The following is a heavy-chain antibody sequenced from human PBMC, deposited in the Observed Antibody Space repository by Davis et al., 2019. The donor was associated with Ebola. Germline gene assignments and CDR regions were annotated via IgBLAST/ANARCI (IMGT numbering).Heavy chain of an antibody. CDR3: ARDLAAAGRYYYYYMDV. J-gene: IGHJ6*03. V-gene: IGHV3-30-3*01. Sequence: SLKISCAASGFTFSSYAMHWVRQAPGKGLEWVAVISYDGSNKYYADSVKGRFTISRDNSKNTLYLQMNSLRAEDTAVYYCARDLAAAGRYYYYYMDVWGKGTTVTVSS. CDR1: GFTFSSYA. CDR2: ISYDGSNK. D-gene: IGHD6-13*01.